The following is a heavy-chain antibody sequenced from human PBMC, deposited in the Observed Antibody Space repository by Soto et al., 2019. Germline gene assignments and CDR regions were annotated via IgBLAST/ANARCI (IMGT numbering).Heavy chain of an antibody. Sequence: QVQLVESGGGVVQPGRCLRLSCAASGFTFSDYAMHWVRQAPGKGLEGVAVISYDGSNRYYAESVKGRLTISRDNSKNTLYLQLNSLRPEDTAFYYCARARVPPFLIAAAPPNWFDPWGQGTLVTVSS. CDR2: ISYDGSNR. CDR1: GFTFSDYA. CDR3: ARARVPPFLIAAAPPNWFDP. J-gene: IGHJ5*02. D-gene: IGHD6-13*01. V-gene: IGHV3-30-3*01.